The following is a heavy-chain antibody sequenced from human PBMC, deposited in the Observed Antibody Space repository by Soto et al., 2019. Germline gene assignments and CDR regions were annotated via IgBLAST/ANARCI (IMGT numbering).Heavy chain of an antibody. V-gene: IGHV3-23*01. CDR3: AKVRGGAVAGPLDS. CDR1: GFTFSSYA. CDR2: ISGSGGST. D-gene: IGHD6-19*01. Sequence: GGSLRLSCAASGFTFSSYAMSWVRQAPGKGLEWVSAISGSGGSTYYADSVKGRFTISRDNSKNTLYLQMNSLRAEDTAVYYCAKVRGGAVAGPLDSWRQGTLVTVSS. J-gene: IGHJ5*01.